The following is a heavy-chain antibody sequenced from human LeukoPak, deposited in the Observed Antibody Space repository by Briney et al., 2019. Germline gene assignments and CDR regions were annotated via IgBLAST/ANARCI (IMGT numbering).Heavy chain of an antibody. V-gene: IGHV3-21*04. Sequence: PGGSLRLSCAASGFTFSSYSMNWVRQAPGKGLEWVSSISSSSSYIYYADSVKGRFTISRDNSKNTLYLQMNSLRAEDTAVYYCAKAIWFGESVFDYWGQGTLVTVSS. CDR1: GFTFSSYS. CDR3: AKAIWFGESVFDY. CDR2: ISSSSSYI. D-gene: IGHD3-10*01. J-gene: IGHJ4*02.